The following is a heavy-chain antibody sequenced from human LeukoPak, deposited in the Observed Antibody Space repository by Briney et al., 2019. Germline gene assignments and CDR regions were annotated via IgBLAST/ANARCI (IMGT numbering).Heavy chain of an antibody. V-gene: IGHV3-30*02. J-gene: IGHJ4*02. Sequence: PVGSLKLSCAASGFRFSSYDIHWFRQAPGKGLEWVTFIESDGTKEYYADSVKGRFTISRDNSKNTAYVQMNTLRAEDTAVYYCAKEGSGWYYLDYWGQGTVVTVSS. CDR2: IESDGTKE. CDR1: GFRFSSYD. D-gene: IGHD6-19*01. CDR3: AKEGSGWYYLDY.